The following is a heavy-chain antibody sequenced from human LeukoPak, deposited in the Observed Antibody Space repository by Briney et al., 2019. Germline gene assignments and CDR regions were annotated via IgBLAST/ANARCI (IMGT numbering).Heavy chain of an antibody. V-gene: IGHV4-30-4*01. CDR2: IYYSGST. CDR3: ARGVPYYYDSSGYPPWAFDI. D-gene: IGHD3-22*01. J-gene: IGHJ3*02. Sequence: SETLSLTCTVSGGSISSGDYYWSWIRQPPGKGLEWIGYIYYSGSTYYNPSLKSRVTISVDTSKNQFPLKLSSVTAADTAVYYCARGVPYYYDSSGYPPWAFDIWGQGTMVTVSS. CDR1: GGSISSGDYY.